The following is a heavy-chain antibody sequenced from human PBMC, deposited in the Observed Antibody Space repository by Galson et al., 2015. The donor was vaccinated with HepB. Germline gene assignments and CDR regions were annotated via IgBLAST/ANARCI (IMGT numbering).Heavy chain of an antibody. D-gene: IGHD3-9*01. V-gene: IGHV1-18*01. CDR1: GYTFTSYG. J-gene: IGHJ4*02. CDR2: ISAYNGNT. CDR3: AYNVLRYFDWLSLDY. Sequence: SVKVSCKASGYTFTSYGISWVRQAPGQGLEWMGWISAYNGNTNYAQKLQGRVTITTDTSTSTAYMELRSLRSDDTAVYYCAYNVLRYFDWLSLDYWGQGTLVTVSS.